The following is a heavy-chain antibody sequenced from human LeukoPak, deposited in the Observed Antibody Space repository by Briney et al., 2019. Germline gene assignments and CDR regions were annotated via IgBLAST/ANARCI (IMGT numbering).Heavy chain of an antibody. Sequence: SQTLSLTCAVSGGSISSGGYSWSWIRQPPGKGLEWIGYIYHSGSTYYNPSLKSRVTISVDTSKNQFSLKLSSVTAADTAVYYCARVLQYSYGRGGIDYWGQGTLVTVSS. CDR1: GGSISSGGYS. J-gene: IGHJ4*02. V-gene: IGHV4-30-2*01. D-gene: IGHD5-18*01. CDR3: ARVLQYSYGRGGIDY. CDR2: IYHSGST.